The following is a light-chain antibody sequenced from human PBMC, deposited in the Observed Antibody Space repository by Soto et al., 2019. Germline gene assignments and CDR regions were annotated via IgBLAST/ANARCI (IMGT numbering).Light chain of an antibody. J-gene: IGLJ1*01. CDR1: SGDVGSYNL. V-gene: IGLV2-23*01. Sequence: QSALTQPASVSGSPGQSITISCTGTSGDVGSYNLVSWYQQHPGKAPKLMIYEGSKRPSGVSNRFSGSKSGSTASLTISGLQAEDEADYYCCSYALSSTDVFGSGTKLTVL. CDR2: EGS. CDR3: CSYALSSTDV.